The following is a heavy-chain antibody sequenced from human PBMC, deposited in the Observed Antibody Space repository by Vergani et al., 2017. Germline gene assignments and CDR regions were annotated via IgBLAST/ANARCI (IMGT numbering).Heavy chain of an antibody. CDR1: GFTFNSYA. CDR3: AKVCGSTSCPYGGGAFDV. CDR2: INNNGGST. D-gene: IGHD2-2*01. V-gene: IGHV3-23*01. J-gene: IGHJ3*01. Sequence: QLLESGGGLIQPGGSLRLSCAASGFTFNSYAMTWVRQAPGKGLEWVSGINNNGGSTYYADSVKGRFTIYRDNSKNTLYLQMTDLRAEDTATYYCAKVCGSTSCPYGGGAFDVWGHGTMVTVSS.